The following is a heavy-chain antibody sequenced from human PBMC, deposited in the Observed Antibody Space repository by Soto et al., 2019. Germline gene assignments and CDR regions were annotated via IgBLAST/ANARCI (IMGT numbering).Heavy chain of an antibody. Sequence: SETLSLTCTVSGGSISSSSYYWGWIRQPPGKGLEWIGSIYYSGSTYYNPSLKSRVTISVDTSKNQFSLKLSSVTAADTAVYYCASHCGGDCYLDYWGQGTLVTVSS. CDR1: GGSISSSSYY. D-gene: IGHD2-21*02. CDR2: IYYSGST. CDR3: ASHCGGDCYLDY. J-gene: IGHJ4*02. V-gene: IGHV4-39*01.